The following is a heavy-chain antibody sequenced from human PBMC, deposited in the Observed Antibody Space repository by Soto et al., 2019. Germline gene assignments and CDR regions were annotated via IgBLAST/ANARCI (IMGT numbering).Heavy chain of an antibody. J-gene: IGHJ4*02. Sequence: GGSLRLSCAASGFTFSSYAMSWVRQAPGKGLEWVSAISGSGGSTYYADSVKGRFTISRDNSKNTLYLQMNSLRAEDTAVYYCAKARRYCSSTSCPPRAYWGQGTLVTVSS. CDR3: AKARRYCSSTSCPPRAY. D-gene: IGHD2-2*01. V-gene: IGHV3-23*01. CDR1: GFTFSSYA. CDR2: ISGSGGST.